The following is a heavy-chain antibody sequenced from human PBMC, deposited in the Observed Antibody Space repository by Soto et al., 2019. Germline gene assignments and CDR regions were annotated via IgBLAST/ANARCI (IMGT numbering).Heavy chain of an antibody. Sequence: GGSLRLSCVASGFSFSSYYLCWARRLPGRGVQGLAKRKQDGSEKCYVHSVRGRFTISRDNAKNSLYLEMDTLSPEDTAVYFCGRISRGAPGGTFWGQGALVTVSS. CDR2: RKQDGSEK. D-gene: IGHD2-15*01. V-gene: IGHV3-7*03. J-gene: IGHJ4*02. CDR3: GRISRGAPGGTF. CDR1: GFSFSSYY.